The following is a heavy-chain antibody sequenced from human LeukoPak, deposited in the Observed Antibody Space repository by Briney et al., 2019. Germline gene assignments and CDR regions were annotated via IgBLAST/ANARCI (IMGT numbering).Heavy chain of an antibody. CDR2: ISSSSSYT. CDR1: GFTFSDHY. V-gene: IGHV3-11*06. CDR3: ARSWYGSSWYYFDY. J-gene: IGHJ4*02. Sequence: GGSLRLSCAASGFTFSDHYVDWVRQAPGKGLEWVSYISSSSSYTIYADSVKGRFTISRDNAKNSLYLQMNSLRAEDTAVYYCARSWYGSSWYYFDYWGQGTQVTVSS. D-gene: IGHD6-13*01.